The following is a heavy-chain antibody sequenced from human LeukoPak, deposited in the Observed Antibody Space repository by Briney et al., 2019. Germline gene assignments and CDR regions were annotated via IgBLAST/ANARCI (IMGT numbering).Heavy chain of an antibody. CDR2: IYTSGST. D-gene: IGHD2-15*01. J-gene: IGHJ6*03. Sequence: SETLSLTCNVSGVSVSTSHWNWIRQRRGKGLEWIGRIYTSGSTNYNPSLKSRVTISVDKSKNQFSLKLSSVTAADTAVYCCARDGVADHYYYYYMDVWGKGTTVTVSS. CDR1: GVSVSTSH. V-gene: IGHV4-4*07. CDR3: ARDGVADHYYYYYMDV.